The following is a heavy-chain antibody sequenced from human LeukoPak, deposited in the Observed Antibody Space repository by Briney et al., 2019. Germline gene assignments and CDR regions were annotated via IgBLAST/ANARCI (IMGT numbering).Heavy chain of an antibody. V-gene: IGHV4-59*01. Sequence: PSETLSLTRTVSGGSISSYYWSWIRQPPGKGLEWIGYIYYSGSTNYNPSLKSRVTISVDTSKNQFSLKLSSVTAADTAVYYCARDQDNEGWFDPWGQGTLVTVSS. CDR1: GGSISSYY. CDR3: ARDQDNEGWFDP. J-gene: IGHJ5*02. CDR2: IYYSGST. D-gene: IGHD1-1*01.